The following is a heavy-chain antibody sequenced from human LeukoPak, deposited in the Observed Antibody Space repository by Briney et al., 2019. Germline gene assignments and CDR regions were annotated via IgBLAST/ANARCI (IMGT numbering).Heavy chain of an antibody. J-gene: IGHJ4*02. V-gene: IGHV3-48*03. CDR2: ISSSGSTI. Sequence: GGSLRLSCAASGFTFSSYEMNWVRQAPGKGLEWVSYISSSGSTIYYADSVKGRFTISRDNAKNSLYLQMNSLRAEDTAVYYCARAQYSYVYYFDYWGQGTLVTVSS. CDR3: ARAQYSYVYYFDY. D-gene: IGHD5-18*01. CDR1: GFTFSSYE.